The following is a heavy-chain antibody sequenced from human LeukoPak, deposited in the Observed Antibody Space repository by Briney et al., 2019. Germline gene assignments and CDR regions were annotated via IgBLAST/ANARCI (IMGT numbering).Heavy chain of an antibody. CDR1: GGTFSSYA. D-gene: IGHD1-26*01. CDR2: IIPIFGTA. Sequence: SVTVSCKASGGTFSSYANSWVRQAPGQGLEWMGGIIPIFGTANYAQKFQGRVTITTDESTSTAYMELSSLRSEDTAVYYCARPSYSGSLRFQVAFDIGAKGQWSPSLQ. CDR3: ARPSYSGSLRFQVAFDI. J-gene: IGHJ3*02. V-gene: IGHV1-69*05.